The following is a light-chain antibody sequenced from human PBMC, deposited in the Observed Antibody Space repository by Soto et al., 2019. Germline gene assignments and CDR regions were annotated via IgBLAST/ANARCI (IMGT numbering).Light chain of an antibody. CDR1: YSNIGADYD. CDR2: ANI. V-gene: IGLV1-40*01. CDR3: QSYDSSLSGWL. Sequence: QSVLTQPPSASGTPGQRVTISCSGSYSNIGADYDIHWYQHLPGTAPKLLIYANINRPSGVPDRFSGSKSGTSASLAITELQAEDEADYYCQSYDSSLSGWLFGGGTKLTVL. J-gene: IGLJ3*02.